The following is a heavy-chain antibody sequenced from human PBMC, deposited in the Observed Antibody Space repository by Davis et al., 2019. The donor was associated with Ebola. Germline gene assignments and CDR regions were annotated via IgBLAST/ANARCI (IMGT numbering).Heavy chain of an antibody. Sequence: PGGSLRLSCAASGFTFRSYDMHWVRQATGKGLEWVSAIGAAGDTYYPVSVKGRFTIPRENAKNSLYLQMNSLRAEDTAVYYCARAGFGRTWFECWGQEILVTVSS. CDR2: IGAAGDT. J-gene: IGHJ5*01. CDR3: ARAGFGRTWFEC. D-gene: IGHD3-16*01. CDR1: GFTFRSYD. V-gene: IGHV3-13*01.